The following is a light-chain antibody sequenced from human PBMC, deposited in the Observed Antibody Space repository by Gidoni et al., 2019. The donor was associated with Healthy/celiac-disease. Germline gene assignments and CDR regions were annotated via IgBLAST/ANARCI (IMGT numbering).Light chain of an antibody. J-gene: IGKJ3*01. V-gene: IGKV1-39*01. CDR3: QQSYSTLFT. CDR2: AAS. CDR1: QSISSY. Sequence: DIQMTQSPSSLSASVGDRVTITCRASQSISSYLNWYQQKPGKAPKLLIYAASSLQSGVPSRCSGSGSGTDFTLTISSLQPEDFATYYCQQSYSTLFTFGRGTKVDIK.